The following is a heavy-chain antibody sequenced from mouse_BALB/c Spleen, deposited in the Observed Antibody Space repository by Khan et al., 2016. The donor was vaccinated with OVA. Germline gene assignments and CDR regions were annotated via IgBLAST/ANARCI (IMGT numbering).Heavy chain of an antibody. J-gene: IGHJ2*01. Sequence: QLKESGPGLLAPSPSLSITFTVSGFSLTSYGVHCVRHHPGKGLEWLGVIWAGGSSNYNSPLMSRLGISKDNFKSQVFLKMNILQADDTAMYNCARLEDIGGQGTTLTGAS. CDR2: IWAGGSS. V-gene: IGHV2-9*02. CDR3: ARLEDI. CDR1: GFSLTSYG. D-gene: IGHD1-3*01.